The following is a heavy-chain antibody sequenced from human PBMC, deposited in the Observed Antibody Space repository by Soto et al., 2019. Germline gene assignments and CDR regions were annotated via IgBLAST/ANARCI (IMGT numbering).Heavy chain of an antibody. CDR3: ARVMTSSDY. D-gene: IGHD3-22*01. V-gene: IGHV4-59*01. CDR1: GGSISSYY. Sequence: QVQLQESGPGLVKPSETLSLTCTVSGGSISSYYWSWIRQPPGKGLEWIGYIYYSGSTNYNPSLKSRVTISVDTSKNQFSLKLSSETAADTAVYYCARVMTSSDYWGQGTLVTVSS. CDR2: IYYSGST. J-gene: IGHJ4*02.